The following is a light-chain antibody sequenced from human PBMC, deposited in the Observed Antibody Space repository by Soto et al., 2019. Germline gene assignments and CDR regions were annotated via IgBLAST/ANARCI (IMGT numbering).Light chain of an antibody. CDR3: QSYENSNWV. J-gene: IGLJ3*02. V-gene: IGLV6-57*01. CDR2: ENN. Sequence: NFMLTQPHSVSESPGRTVTISCTRSSGSIASNYVQWYQQRPGSSPTTVIYENNQRPSGVPDRFSGSIDSSSNSASLTISGLKTEDESDYYWQSYENSNWVVCGGTKLTVL. CDR1: SGSIASNY.